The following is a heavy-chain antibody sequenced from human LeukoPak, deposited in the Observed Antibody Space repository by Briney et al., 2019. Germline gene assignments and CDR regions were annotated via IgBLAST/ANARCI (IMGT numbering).Heavy chain of an antibody. CDR2: ISYDGSNK. D-gene: IGHD6-13*01. CDR1: GFTFSSYA. Sequence: PGRSLRLSCAASGFTFSSYAMHWVRQAPGKGLEWVAVISYDGSNKYYADSVKGRFTISRDNSKNTLYLQMNSLRAEDTAVYYCAREGGSWVIDYWGQGTLVTVSS. CDR3: AREGGSWVIDY. J-gene: IGHJ4*02. V-gene: IGHV3-30-3*01.